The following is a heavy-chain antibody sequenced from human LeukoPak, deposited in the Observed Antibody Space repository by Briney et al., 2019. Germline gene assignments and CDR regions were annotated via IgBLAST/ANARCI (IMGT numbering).Heavy chain of an antibody. Sequence: SETLSLTCAVSGYSISSGYYWGWIRQPPGKGLEWIGSIYHSGSTHYNPSLKSRVTISVDTSKNQFSLKLSSVTAADTAVYYCARHDYGDYVEPKPFDYWGQGTLVTVSS. J-gene: IGHJ4*02. CDR2: IYHSGST. D-gene: IGHD4-17*01. CDR3: ARHDYGDYVEPKPFDY. CDR1: GYSISSGYY. V-gene: IGHV4-38-2*01.